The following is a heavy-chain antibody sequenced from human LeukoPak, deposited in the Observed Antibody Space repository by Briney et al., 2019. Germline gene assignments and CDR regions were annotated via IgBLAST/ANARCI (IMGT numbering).Heavy chain of an antibody. CDR1: GGSFSGYY. J-gene: IGHJ3*02. CDR3: ARAGPKYNWNYASRAFDI. CDR2: INHSGST. Sequence: SETLSLTCAVYGGSFSGYYWSWIRQPPGKGLEWIGEINHSGSTNYNPSLKSRVTISVDTSKNQFSLKLSSVTAADTAVYYCARAGPKYNWNYASRAFDIWGQGTMVTVSS. V-gene: IGHV4-34*01. D-gene: IGHD1-7*01.